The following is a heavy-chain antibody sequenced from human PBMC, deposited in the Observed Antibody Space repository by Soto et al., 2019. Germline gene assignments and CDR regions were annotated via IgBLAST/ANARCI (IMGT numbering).Heavy chain of an antibody. CDR1: GYTFTSYA. D-gene: IGHD3-22*01. CDR2: INAGNGNT. CDR3: ARDRTNYYDSSGYFNWFDP. J-gene: IGHJ5*02. Sequence: ASVKVSCKASGYTFTSYAMHWVRQAPGQRLEWMGWINAGNGNTKYSQKFQGRVTITRDTSASTAYMELSSLRSEDTAVYYCARDRTNYYDSSGYFNWFDPWGQGTLVTVSS. V-gene: IGHV1-3*01.